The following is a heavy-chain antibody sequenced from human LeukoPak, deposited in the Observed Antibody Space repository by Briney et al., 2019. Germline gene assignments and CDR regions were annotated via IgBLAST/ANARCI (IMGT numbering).Heavy chain of an antibody. J-gene: IGHJ4*02. V-gene: IGHV3-33*01. CDR2: IWYDGSNK. CDR3: ARDPRITTRWNYFDY. CDR1: GXTFSSYG. D-gene: IGHD3-22*01. Sequence: PGRSLRLSCAASGXTFSSYGVHWVRQAPGKGLEWVAVIWYDGSNKYYADSVKGRFTISRDNSKNTLYLQMNSLRAEDTAVYYCARDPRITTRWNYFDYWGQGTLVTVSS.